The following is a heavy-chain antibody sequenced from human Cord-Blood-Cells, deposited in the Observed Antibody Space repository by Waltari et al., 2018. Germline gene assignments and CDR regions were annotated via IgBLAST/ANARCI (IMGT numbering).Heavy chain of an antibody. CDR1: GFTFSSYR. V-gene: IGHV3-48*02. CDR3: ARDLRKVGMGWFDP. D-gene: IGHD1-26*01. CDR2: ISSSSSTI. J-gene: IGHJ5*02. Sequence: EVQLVESGGGLVQPGGSLRLSCAASGFTFSSYRMNWVRQAPGKGLEWVSYISSSSSTIYYADSVKGRFTISRDNAKNSLYLQMNSLRDEDTAVYYCARDLRKVGMGWFDPWGQGTLVTVSS.